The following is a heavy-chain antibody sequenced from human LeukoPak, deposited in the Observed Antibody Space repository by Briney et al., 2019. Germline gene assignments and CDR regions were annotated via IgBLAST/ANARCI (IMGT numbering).Heavy chain of an antibody. Sequence: GGSLRLSCAASGFTSSSYAMSWVRQAPGKGLEWVSTISGGGSSTYYADSVKGRFTISRDNSKNTLFLQMNSLRAEDTSVYYCGKDRGYYGSGLKLILDYWGQGTLVTVSS. V-gene: IGHV3-23*01. J-gene: IGHJ4*02. CDR1: GFTSSSYA. CDR2: ISGGGSST. CDR3: GKDRGYYGSGLKLILDY. D-gene: IGHD3-10*01.